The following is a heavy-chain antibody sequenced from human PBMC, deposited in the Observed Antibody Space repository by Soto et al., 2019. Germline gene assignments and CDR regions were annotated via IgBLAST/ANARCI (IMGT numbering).Heavy chain of an antibody. CDR1: GFTFASYV. V-gene: IGHV3-23*01. CDR3: ANAEHPRRSIGFDY. CDR2: ISATGGST. J-gene: IGHJ4*02. Sequence: PGGSLRPSCAGPGFTFASYVMTWVRQAPGKGLEWVSSISATGGSTYYAGSVKGRFTISRDNSKNTLFLQMNSLRAEDTAIYYCANAEHPRRSIGFDYWGQGTLVTVSS. D-gene: IGHD3-16*02.